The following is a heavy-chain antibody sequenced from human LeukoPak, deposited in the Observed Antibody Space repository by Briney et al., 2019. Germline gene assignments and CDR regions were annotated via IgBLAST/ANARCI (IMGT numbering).Heavy chain of an antibody. CDR2: ISGSGGST. D-gene: IGHD6-19*01. Sequence: GGSLRLSCAASGFTFSSYEMNWVRQAPGKGLQWVSAISGSGGSTYYADSVKGRFTISRDNSKNTLYLQINGLRAEDAAVYYCAKDHLPGIVVADRDYWGQGTLVTVSS. V-gene: IGHV3-23*01. J-gene: IGHJ4*02. CDR1: GFTFSSYE. CDR3: AKDHLPGIVVADRDY.